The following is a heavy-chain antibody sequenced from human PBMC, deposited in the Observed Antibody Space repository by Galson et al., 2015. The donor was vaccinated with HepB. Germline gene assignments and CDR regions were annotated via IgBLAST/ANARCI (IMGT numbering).Heavy chain of an antibody. J-gene: IGHJ4*02. CDR1: GFTFSDYY. D-gene: IGHD1-26*01. Sequence: SLRLSCAASGFTFSDYYMTWIRQAPGKGLEWISYISSSTGYKFYANSVKGRFTISRDDAKKSLYLQMNSLRVEDTAVYYCARAAGESTLWGQGTLVTDSS. CDR3: ARAAGESTL. CDR2: ISSSTGYK. V-gene: IGHV3-11*05.